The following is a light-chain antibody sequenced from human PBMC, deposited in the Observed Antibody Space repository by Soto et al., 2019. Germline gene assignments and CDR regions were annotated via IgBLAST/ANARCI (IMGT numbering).Light chain of an antibody. V-gene: IGLV1-51*01. Sequence: QSVLTQPPSVSAAPGQKVTISCSGSSSNIGNNYVSWYQQLPGTAPKLLIYDNNKRPSGIPDRFSGSKSGTSATLGITGLQTGDEADYYCGTWDSSLCAGSDVVFGGGTKVTVL. CDR2: DNN. CDR1: SSNIGNNY. CDR3: GTWDSSLCAGSDVV. J-gene: IGLJ2*01.